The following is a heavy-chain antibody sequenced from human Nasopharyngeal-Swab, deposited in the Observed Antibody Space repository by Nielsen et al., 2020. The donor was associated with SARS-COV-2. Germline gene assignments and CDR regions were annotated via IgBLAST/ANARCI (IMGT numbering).Heavy chain of an antibody. CDR3: ARELYDEDDVYYDSSGYSS. CDR1: GYTFTSNG. D-gene: IGHD3-22*01. CDR2: ISAYNGNT. J-gene: IGHJ4*02. Sequence: ASVKVSCKASGYTFTSNGISWVRQAPGQGLEWMGWISAYNGNTNYAQKLQGRVTMTTDTSTSTAYMELRSLRSDDTAVYYCARELYDEDDVYYDSSGYSSWGQGTLVTVSS. V-gene: IGHV1-18*01.